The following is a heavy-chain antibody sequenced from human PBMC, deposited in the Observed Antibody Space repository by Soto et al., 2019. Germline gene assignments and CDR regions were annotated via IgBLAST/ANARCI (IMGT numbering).Heavy chain of an antibody. V-gene: IGHV3-11*06. D-gene: IGHD3-22*01. Sequence: GGYLRLSCAASEFTFRDYYISWIRQAPGKGLEWVSYISSSSSYTNYADSVKGRFTISRDNAKNSLYLQMNSLRAEDTAVYYCARDYYYDSSGYYAFDYYYGMDVCGQGTTVTVS. CDR3: ARDYYYDSSGYYAFDYYYGMDV. CDR2: ISSSSSYT. J-gene: IGHJ6*02. CDR1: EFTFRDYY.